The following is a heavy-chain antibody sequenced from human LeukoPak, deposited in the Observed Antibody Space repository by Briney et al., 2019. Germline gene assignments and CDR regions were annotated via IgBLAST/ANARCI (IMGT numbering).Heavy chain of an antibody. J-gene: IGHJ4*02. D-gene: IGHD6-6*01. CDR2: IHHSGST. CDR3: ARILGGIAARPDYFDY. Sequence: PSETLPLTCAVSGYSISSGYYWGWIRQPPGKGLEWIGSIHHSGSTYYNPSLKSRVTISVDTSKNQFSLKLSSVTAADTAVYYCARILGGIAARPDYFDYWGQGTLVTVSS. CDR1: GYSISSGYY. V-gene: IGHV4-38-2*01.